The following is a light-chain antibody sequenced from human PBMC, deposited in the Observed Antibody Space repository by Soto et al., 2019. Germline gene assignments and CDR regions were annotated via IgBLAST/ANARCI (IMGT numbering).Light chain of an antibody. Sequence: DIQLTQSPSFLSASVGDRVTITCRASQGISDSLAWYQQKPGKAPNLLIYDASTLQSGVPSRFSGSTSRREFTLTISSVHREDFATYCCQQFNVYPLTFGGGTKVGIK. CDR1: QGISDS. CDR2: DAS. V-gene: IGKV1-9*01. CDR3: QQFNVYPLT. J-gene: IGKJ4*01.